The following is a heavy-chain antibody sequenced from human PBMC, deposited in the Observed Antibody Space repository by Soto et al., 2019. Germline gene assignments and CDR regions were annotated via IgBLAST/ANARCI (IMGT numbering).Heavy chain of an antibody. V-gene: IGHV3-33*01. J-gene: IGHJ4*01. Sequence: GGSLRLSGAASGLTFSTYCIHWVRQAPGKGLEWVAVMWYDGTNEKYADSVKGRFTISRENSKSTLYLQMNSLRAEDTGVYYRWRTDCSSSTCPSDLVGATTMDYWGHRTPVTFSS. D-gene: IGHD2-2*01. CDR1: GLTFSTYC. CDR3: WRTDCSSSTCPSDLVGATTMDY. CDR2: MWYDGTNE.